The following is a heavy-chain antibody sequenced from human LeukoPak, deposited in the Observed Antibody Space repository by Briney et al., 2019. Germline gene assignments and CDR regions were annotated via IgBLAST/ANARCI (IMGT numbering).Heavy chain of an antibody. D-gene: IGHD5-18*01. Sequence: ASVKVSCKASGYTFTSYGTSWVRQAPGQGLEWMGWISAYNGNTNYAQKLQGRVTMTTDTSTSTAYMELRSLRSDDTAVYYCARESDTAMVKYFDYWGQGTLVTVSS. CDR3: ARESDTAMVKYFDY. CDR1: GYTFTSYG. CDR2: ISAYNGNT. V-gene: IGHV1-18*01. J-gene: IGHJ4*02.